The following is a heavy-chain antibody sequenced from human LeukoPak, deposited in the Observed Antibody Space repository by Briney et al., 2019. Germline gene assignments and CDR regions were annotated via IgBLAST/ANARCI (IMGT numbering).Heavy chain of an antibody. J-gene: IGHJ5*02. CDR1: GGSFSGYY. Sequence: PSETLSLTCAVYGGSFSGYYWSWIRQPPGKGLEWIGEINHSGSTNYNPSLKSRVTISVDTSKNQFSLKLTSVTAADTAVYYCGSGSYTWFDPWGQGTLVTVSS. CDR3: GSGSYTWFDP. V-gene: IGHV4-34*01. D-gene: IGHD3-10*01. CDR2: INHSGST.